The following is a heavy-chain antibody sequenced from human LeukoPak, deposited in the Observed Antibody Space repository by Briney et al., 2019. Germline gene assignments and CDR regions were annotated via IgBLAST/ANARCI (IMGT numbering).Heavy chain of an antibody. D-gene: IGHD6-13*01. CDR3: ARGPYSSNWYVDY. CDR2: ISRTGNSI. CDR1: GFXLSSYE. V-gene: IGHV3-48*03. J-gene: IGHJ4*02. Sequence: PGGSLRLSCAASGFXLSSYEINWVRVAPGKGLEWISYISRTGNSIYYADSVKGRFTISRDSAKNSLYLQMNSLRVEDTAVYYCARGPYSSNWYVDYWGQGTLVTVAS.